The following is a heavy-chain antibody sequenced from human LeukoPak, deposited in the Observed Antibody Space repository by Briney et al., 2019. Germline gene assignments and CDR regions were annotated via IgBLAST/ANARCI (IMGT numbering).Heavy chain of an antibody. CDR3: ARGSGSYREDWFDP. J-gene: IGHJ5*02. D-gene: IGHD1-26*01. CDR2: INPNSGGT. CDR1: GYTFTGYY. V-gene: IGHV1-2*02. Sequence: GASVKVSCKASGYTFTGYYMHWVRQAPGQGLEWMGWINPNSGGTIYAQKFQGRVTMTRDTSINTAYMELSRLRSDDTAVYYCARGSGSYREDWFDPWGQGTLVTVSS.